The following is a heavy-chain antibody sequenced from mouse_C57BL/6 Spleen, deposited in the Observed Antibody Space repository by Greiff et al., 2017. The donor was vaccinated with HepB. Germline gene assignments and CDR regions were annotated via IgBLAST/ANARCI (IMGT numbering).Heavy chain of an antibody. CDR1: GYTFTSYW. J-gene: IGHJ3*01. Sequence: VQLQQPGTELVKPGASVKLSCKASGYTFTSYWMHWVKQRPGQGLEWIGNINPSNGGTNYNEKFKSKATLTVDKSSSTAYMQLSSLTSEDSAVYYCARSLGYGYAWFAYWGQGTLVTVSA. CDR2: INPSNGGT. D-gene: IGHD2-2*01. CDR3: ARSLGYGYAWFAY. V-gene: IGHV1-53*01.